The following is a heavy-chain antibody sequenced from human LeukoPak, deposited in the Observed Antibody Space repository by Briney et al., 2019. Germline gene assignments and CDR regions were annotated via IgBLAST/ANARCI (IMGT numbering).Heavy chain of an antibody. V-gene: IGHV4-39*07. D-gene: IGHD6-13*01. J-gene: IGHJ4*02. Sequence: SETLSLTCTVSGGSISSSSYYWGWIRQPPGKGLEWIGSIYYSGSTYYNPSLKSRVTISVDTSKNQFSLKLSSVTAADTAVYYCARDPIDNIAAEGGWGQGTLVTVSS. CDR1: GGSISSSSYY. CDR3: ARDPIDNIAAEGG. CDR2: IYYSGST.